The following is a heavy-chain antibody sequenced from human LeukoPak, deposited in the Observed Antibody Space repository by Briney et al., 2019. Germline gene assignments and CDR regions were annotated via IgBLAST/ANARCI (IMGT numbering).Heavy chain of an antibody. CDR1: GFTFSTYG. V-gene: IGHV3-30*03. J-gene: IGHJ4*02. CDR2: ISYDGSNK. D-gene: IGHD6-13*01. CDR3: ARYSIAAAGVGSYYFDY. Sequence: GRSLRLSCAASGFTFSTYGMHWVRQTPGKGLDWVALISYDGSNKYYADSVKGRFTISRDNSKNTLYLQMNSLRAEDTAVYYCARYSIAAAGVGSYYFDYWGQGTLVTVSS.